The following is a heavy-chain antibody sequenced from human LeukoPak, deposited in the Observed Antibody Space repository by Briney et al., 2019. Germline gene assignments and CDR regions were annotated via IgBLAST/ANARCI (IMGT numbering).Heavy chain of an antibody. CDR2: ISSSSDYI. Sequence: PGGSLRLSCAASGFTFSSYSMNWVRQAPGKGLEWVSSISSSSDYIYYADSVKGRFTISRDNAKNSLYVQMNSLRAEDTAVYYCARQGGITMIVVVRYFDYWGQGTLVTVSS. V-gene: IGHV3-21*01. CDR3: ARQGGITMIVVVRYFDY. CDR1: GFTFSSYS. J-gene: IGHJ4*02. D-gene: IGHD3-22*01.